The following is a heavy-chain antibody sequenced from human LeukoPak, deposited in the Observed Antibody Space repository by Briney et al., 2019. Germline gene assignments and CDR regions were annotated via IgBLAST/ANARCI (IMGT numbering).Heavy chain of an antibody. V-gene: IGHV1-69*04. J-gene: IGHJ4*02. CDR1: GGTFSSYT. Sequence: SVKVSCKASGGTFSSYTISWVRQAPGQGLEWMGRIIPILGIANYAQKFQGRGTITADKSTSTAYMELSSLRSEDTAVYYYARDQGYCSSTSCYNFDYWGQGTLVTVSS. CDR3: ARDQGYCSSTSCYNFDY. D-gene: IGHD2-2*02. CDR2: IIPILGIA.